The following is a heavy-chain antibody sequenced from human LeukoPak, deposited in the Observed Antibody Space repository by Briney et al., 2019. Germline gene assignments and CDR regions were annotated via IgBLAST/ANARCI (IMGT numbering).Heavy chain of an antibody. D-gene: IGHD3-22*01. CDR3: ARDRRYDSSGMDAFDI. V-gene: IGHV1-18*01. Sequence: GASVKVSCKASGCTFTSYGISWVRQAPGQGLEWIGWISAYNGNTNYAQKLQGRVTMTTNTSTSTAYMELRSLRSDVTAVYYCARDRRYDSSGMDAFDIWGQGTMVTVSS. CDR2: ISAYNGNT. CDR1: GCTFTSYG. J-gene: IGHJ3*02.